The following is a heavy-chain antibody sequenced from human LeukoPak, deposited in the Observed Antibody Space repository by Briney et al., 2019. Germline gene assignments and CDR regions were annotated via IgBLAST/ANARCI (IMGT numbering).Heavy chain of an antibody. J-gene: IGHJ4*02. CDR3: SKWKAIVLVPEARSPIDY. CDR2: ISGSGGST. CDR1: GFTFSSYG. D-gene: IGHD2-2*01. V-gene: IGHV3-23*01. Sequence: GGSLRLSCAASGFTFSSYGMSWVRQAPGKGLEWVSAISGSGGSTYYADSVKGRFTISRDNSKNTLYLQMNSLRAEDTAVYYCSKWKAIVLVPEARSPIDYWGQGTLVTVSS.